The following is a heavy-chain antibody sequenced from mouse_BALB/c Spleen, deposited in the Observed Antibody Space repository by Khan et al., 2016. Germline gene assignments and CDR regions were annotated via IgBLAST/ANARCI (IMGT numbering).Heavy chain of an antibody. Sequence: QVQLQQSGAELVRPGASVKLSCKALGYTFTDYEMHWVKQTPVHGLEWIGAIHPGGGGSAYNQKFKVRAPLTADTSSSTAYMELSSLTSEDSAVYYCAKGLRRGYYFDSWGQGTTLTVSS. D-gene: IGHD2-4*01. V-gene: IGHV1-15*01. CDR1: GYTFTDYE. J-gene: IGHJ2*01. CDR3: AKGLRRGYYFDS. CDR2: IHPGGGGS.